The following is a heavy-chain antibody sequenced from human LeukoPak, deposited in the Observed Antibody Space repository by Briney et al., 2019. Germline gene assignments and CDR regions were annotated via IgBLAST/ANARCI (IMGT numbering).Heavy chain of an antibody. V-gene: IGHV4-39*07. J-gene: IGHJ5*02. CDR3: AREPDA. CDR2: VHRSGRA. CDR1: GDSISGSNYH. Sequence: SETLSLTCTASGDSISGSNYHWGWIRQPPGMGLERLGNVHRSGRAYYNESLRGRTTISVDTSKNQFSLRLASMTTADTAVYFCAREPDAWGQGILVTVSS.